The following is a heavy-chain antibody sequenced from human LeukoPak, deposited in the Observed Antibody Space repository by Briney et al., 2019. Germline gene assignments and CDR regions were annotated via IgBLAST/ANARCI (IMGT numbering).Heavy chain of an antibody. J-gene: IGHJ4*02. CDR1: GFTFSSYG. D-gene: IGHD5-24*01. CDR2: IWYDGSNK. Sequence: PGGSLRLSCAASGFTFSSYGMHWVRQAPGKGLEWVAVIWYDGSNKYYADSVKGRFTISRDNSKNTLYLQMNSLRAEDTAVYYCARESYGDGYNHEDYWGQGTLVTVSS. V-gene: IGHV3-33*01. CDR3: ARESYGDGYNHEDY.